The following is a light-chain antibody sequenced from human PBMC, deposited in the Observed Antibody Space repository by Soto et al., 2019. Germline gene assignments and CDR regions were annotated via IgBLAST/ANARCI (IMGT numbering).Light chain of an antibody. Sequence: QSVLTQPASVSGSPGQSITISCTGTSSDVGGYNYVSWYQQHPGKAPKLMIYDVTNRPSGVSNRFSGSKSGTSASLAISGLQSEDEADYYCAAWDDSLNGVLFGGGTKLTVL. V-gene: IGLV2-14*01. J-gene: IGLJ2*01. CDR1: SSDVGGYNY. CDR2: DVT. CDR3: AAWDDSLNGVL.